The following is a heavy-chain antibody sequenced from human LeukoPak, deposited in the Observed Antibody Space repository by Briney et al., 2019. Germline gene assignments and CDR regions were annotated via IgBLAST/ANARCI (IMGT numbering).Heavy chain of an antibody. CDR2: IYPGDSDT. V-gene: IGHV5-51*01. CDR3: ARRRIAVAGSVVYYFDY. J-gene: IGHJ4*02. CDR1: GYSFTSYW. Sequence: GESLKISCKGSGYSFTSYWLGWVRQMPGKGLEWMGIIYPGDSDTRYSPSFQGQVTISADKSISTAYLQWSSLKASDTAMYYCARRRIAVAGSVVYYFDYWGQGTLVTVSS. D-gene: IGHD6-19*01.